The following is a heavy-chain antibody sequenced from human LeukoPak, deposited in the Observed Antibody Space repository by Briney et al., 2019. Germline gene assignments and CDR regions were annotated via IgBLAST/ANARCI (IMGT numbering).Heavy chain of an antibody. J-gene: IGHJ4*02. CDR2: INPNSGGT. CDR1: GYTFTGYY. D-gene: IGHD2-2*01. CDR3: ARIRGLRINCSSTSCFGPFDY. V-gene: IGHV1-2*02. Sequence: ASVKVSCKASGYTFTGYYMHWVRQAPGQGLEWMGWINPNSGGTNYAQKFQGRVTMTRDTSISTAYMELSRLRSDDTAVYYCARIRGLRINCSSTSCFGPFDYWGQGTLFTVSS.